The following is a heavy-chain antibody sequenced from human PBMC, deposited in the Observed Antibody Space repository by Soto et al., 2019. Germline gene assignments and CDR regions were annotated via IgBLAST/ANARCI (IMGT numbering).Heavy chain of an antibody. CDR2: IYYSGST. CDR1: GGSISSSSYY. D-gene: IGHD6-6*01. V-gene: IGHV4-39*01. CDR3: ASYSSSIAFDP. J-gene: IGHJ5*02. Sequence: XATLSLTCTVSGGSISSSSYYWGWIRQPPGKGLEWIGSIYYSGSTYYNPSLKSRVTISVDTSKNQFSLKLSSVTAADTAVYYCASYSSSIAFDPWGQGTLVTVSS.